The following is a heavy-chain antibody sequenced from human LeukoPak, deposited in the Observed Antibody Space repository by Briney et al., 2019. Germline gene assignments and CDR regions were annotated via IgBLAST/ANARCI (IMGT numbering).Heavy chain of an antibody. CDR2: IYYSGST. D-gene: IGHD3-10*01. V-gene: IGHV4-39*01. CDR1: GGSISSSGYY. CDR3: ARLSPSYYYGSGSYWFDP. J-gene: IGHJ5*02. Sequence: SETLSLTCTVSGGSISSSGYYWGWIRQPPGKGLEWIGSIYYSGSTYYNPSLKSRVTISVDTSKNQFSLKLSSVTAADTAVYYCARLSPSYYYGSGSYWFDPWGQGTLVTVSS.